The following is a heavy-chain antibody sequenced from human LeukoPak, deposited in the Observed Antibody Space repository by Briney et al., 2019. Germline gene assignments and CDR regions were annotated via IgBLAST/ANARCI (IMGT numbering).Heavy chain of an antibody. J-gene: IGHJ3*02. CDR2: IYYSGST. V-gene: IGHV4-61*01. CDR1: GGSISSGSYC. Sequence: PSQTLSLTCTVSGGSISSGSYCWSWIRQPPGKGLEWIGYIYYSGSTNYNPSLKSRVTISVDTSKNQFSLKLSSVTAADTAVYYCASGYCSGGSCYHFDDAFDIWGQGTMVTVSS. CDR3: ASGYCSGGSCYHFDDAFDI. D-gene: IGHD2-15*01.